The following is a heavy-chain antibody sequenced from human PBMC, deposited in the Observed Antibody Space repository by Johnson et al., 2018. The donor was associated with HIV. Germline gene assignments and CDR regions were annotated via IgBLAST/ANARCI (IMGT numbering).Heavy chain of an antibody. Sequence: VQVLESGGGVVQPGTSLRLSCAASGLTFRDSVMHWVRQAPGEGLEWVAGTSVDGNSKYYPDSLKGRFTISRDNSDNMLYLQMDSLTAEDMAVYYCERGQDSRGWCDGVDIWGQGTVVTVSS. V-gene: IGHV3-30-3*01. CDR1: GLTFRDSV. D-gene: IGHD6-19*01. J-gene: IGHJ3*02. CDR2: TSVDGNSK. CDR3: ERGQDSRGWCDGVDI.